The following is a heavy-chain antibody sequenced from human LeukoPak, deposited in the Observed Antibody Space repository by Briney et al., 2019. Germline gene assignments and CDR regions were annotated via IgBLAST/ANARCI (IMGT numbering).Heavy chain of an antibody. CDR1: GGSISSYY. J-gene: IGHJ4*02. Sequence: NPSETLSLTCTVSGGSISSYYWSWIRQPPGKGLEWIGYIYYSGNTNYNPSLESRVTISVDTTKNQFSLKLSSVTAADTAFYYCARVNSGYYYAVDYWGQGTLVTVYS. V-gene: IGHV4-59*01. D-gene: IGHD3-22*01. CDR3: ARVNSGYYYAVDY. CDR2: IYYSGNT.